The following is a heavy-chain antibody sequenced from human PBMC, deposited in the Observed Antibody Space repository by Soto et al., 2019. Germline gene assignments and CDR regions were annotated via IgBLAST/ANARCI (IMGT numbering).Heavy chain of an antibody. CDR3: ARAWGYYLDY. Sequence: PSETLSLTCTVSGASISSYYWSWIRQPPGKGLEWIGYIYYSGGTNYNPSLKSRVTISVDTSKNQFSLKLNSVTAADTAVYYCARAWGYYLDYWGQGTLVTVSS. CDR1: GASISSYY. CDR2: IYYSGGT. V-gene: IGHV4-59*01. J-gene: IGHJ4*02. D-gene: IGHD3-22*01.